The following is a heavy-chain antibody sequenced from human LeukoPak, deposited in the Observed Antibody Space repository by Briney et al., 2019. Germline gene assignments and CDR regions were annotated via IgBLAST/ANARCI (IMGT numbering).Heavy chain of an antibody. CDR3: VRAKDNSGRDGFDI. V-gene: IGHV3-33*01. CDR1: GFTFNTYG. D-gene: IGHD6-19*01. Sequence: PGRSLRLSCAASGFTFNTYGIHRVGQDPGKGLEWVADIWYGGRNKYYADSVKGRFTISRDNSKNTLYLQMNSLRAEDTAVYYCVRAKDNSGRDGFDIWGQGTMVTVSS. CDR2: IWYGGRNK. J-gene: IGHJ3*02.